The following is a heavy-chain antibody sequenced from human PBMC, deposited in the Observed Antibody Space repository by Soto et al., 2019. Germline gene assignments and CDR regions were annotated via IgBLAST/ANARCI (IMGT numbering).Heavy chain of an antibody. CDR2: IFYSGST. J-gene: IGHJ4*02. Sequence: QVQLQESGPGLVKPSQTLSLTCTVSGGSISSTGYFWTWIRQHPGKGLEWIGYIFYSGSTFHNPSLKSRVTISVDTSKKQFSLELSSVTAADTAVYYCAREAGSGDYFDYWGQGTLVTVSS. CDR3: AREAGSGDYFDY. V-gene: IGHV4-31*03. D-gene: IGHD1-26*01. CDR1: GGSISSTGYF.